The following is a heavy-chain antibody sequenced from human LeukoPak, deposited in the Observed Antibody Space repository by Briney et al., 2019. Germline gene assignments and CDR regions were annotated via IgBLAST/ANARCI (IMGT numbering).Heavy chain of an antibody. V-gene: IGHV3-43D*03. Sequence: GGSLRLSCAASGFTFDDHAMHWVRQAPGKGLDWISLISWDGGTTYYADSVKGRFTISRDNSKNSVYLQMNSLRPEDTAIYYCTKELRFAAALTPFDYWGQGTLVTVSS. CDR2: ISWDGGTT. CDR3: TKELRFAAALTPFDY. D-gene: IGHD6-13*01. J-gene: IGHJ4*02. CDR1: GFTFDDHA.